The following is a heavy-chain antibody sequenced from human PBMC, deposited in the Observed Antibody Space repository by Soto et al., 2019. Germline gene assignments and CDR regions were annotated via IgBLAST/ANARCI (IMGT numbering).Heavy chain of an antibody. CDR1: GYTFTSYG. D-gene: IGHD3-22*01. CDR3: ARNAPYDSSGYYYFYAFDI. Sequence: ASVKVSCKASGYTFTSYGISWVRQAPGQGLEWMGWISAYNGNTNYAQKLQGRVTMTTDTSTSTAYMELRSLRSDDTAVYYCARNAPYDSSGYYYFYAFDIWGQGTMVTVS. CDR2: ISAYNGNT. J-gene: IGHJ3*02. V-gene: IGHV1-18*01.